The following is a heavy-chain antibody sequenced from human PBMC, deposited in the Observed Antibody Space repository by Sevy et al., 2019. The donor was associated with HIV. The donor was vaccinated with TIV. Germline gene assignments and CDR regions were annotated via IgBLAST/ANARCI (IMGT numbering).Heavy chain of an antibody. CDR3: ARASSPIMITFGGVIVDDAFDI. J-gene: IGHJ3*02. V-gene: IGHV1-8*01. CDR2: MNPNSGNT. D-gene: IGHD3-16*02. CDR1: GYTFTSYD. Sequence: GASVKVSCKASGYTFTSYDINWVRQATGQGLEWMGWMNPNSGNTGYAQKFQGRVTMTRNTSISTAYMELSSLRSEDTAVYYCARASSPIMITFGGVIVDDAFDIWGQGTMVTVSS.